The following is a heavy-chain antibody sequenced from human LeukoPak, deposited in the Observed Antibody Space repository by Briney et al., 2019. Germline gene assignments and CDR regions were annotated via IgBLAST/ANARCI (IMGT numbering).Heavy chain of an antibody. CDR3: TTSAYCGGDCYRGGSFDY. V-gene: IGHV3-15*01. J-gene: IGHJ4*02. D-gene: IGHD2-21*02. CDR1: GFTFSNAW. Sequence: GGSLRLYCAASGFTFSNAWMSWVRQAPGKGLEWVGRIKSKTDGGTTDYAAPVKGRFTISRDDSKNTLYLQMNSLKTEDTAVYYCTTSAYCGGDCYRGGSFDYWGQGTLVTVSS. CDR2: IKSKTDGGTT.